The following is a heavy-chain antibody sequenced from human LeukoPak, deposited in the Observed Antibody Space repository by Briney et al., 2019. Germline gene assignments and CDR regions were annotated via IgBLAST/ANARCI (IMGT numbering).Heavy chain of an antibody. CDR2: ISSSSNTI. V-gene: IGHV3-48*01. Sequence: GGSLRLSCAASGFTLSSYSMNWVRQAPGKGLEWVSYISSSSNTIYYADSVKGRFTISRDNAKNSLYLQMSSLRAEDTAVYYCARVGNWNYGNAFDVWGQGTMVTVSS. CDR1: GFTLSSYS. D-gene: IGHD1-7*01. CDR3: ARVGNWNYGNAFDV. J-gene: IGHJ3*01.